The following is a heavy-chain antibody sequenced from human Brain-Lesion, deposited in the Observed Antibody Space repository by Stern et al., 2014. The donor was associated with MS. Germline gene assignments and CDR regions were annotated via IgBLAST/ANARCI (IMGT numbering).Heavy chain of an antibody. CDR3: VRDLCKSRICYPFDY. J-gene: IGHJ4*02. Sequence: DQLVASGGGLVKAGGSLRLSCAASGFTFSDYYMSWIRQAPGKGLEWVSYISRGGTYVYYAESVEGRFTISRDNAKNSLFLQMNSLRAEDTAIYYCVRDLCKSRICYPFDYWGQGTPVTVSS. D-gene: IGHD2-15*01. CDR1: GFTFSDYY. CDR2: ISRGGTYV. V-gene: IGHV3-11*01.